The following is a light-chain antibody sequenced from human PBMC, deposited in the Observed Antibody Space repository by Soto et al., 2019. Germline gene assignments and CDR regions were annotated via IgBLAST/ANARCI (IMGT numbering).Light chain of an antibody. CDR2: EGS. CDR1: SSDVGSYNL. CDR3: CSYAGSSLV. J-gene: IGLJ2*01. V-gene: IGLV2-23*01. Sequence: QSALTQPASVSGSPGQSITISCTGTSSDVGSYNLVSWYQQHPGKAPKLMIYEGSKRPSGVSNRFSGSKSDNTASLTISGLQAEDEADYYCCSYAGSSLVFGGGTKVTVL.